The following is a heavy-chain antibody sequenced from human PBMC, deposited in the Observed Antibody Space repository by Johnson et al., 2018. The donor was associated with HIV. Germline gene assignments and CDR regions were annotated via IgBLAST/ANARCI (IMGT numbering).Heavy chain of an antibody. CDR2: IRYDGSNK. D-gene: IGHD2-15*01. Sequence: QVQLVESGGGVVQPGRSLRLSCVTSGFTFSSYAMHWVRQAPGKGLEWVAFIRYDGSNKYYADSVKGRFTISRDNTKNTLYLQMNSLRAGDTAVYYCARGPGYCSGDTCSDTHDLGDAFDIWGQGTMVTVSS. V-gene: IGHV3-33*08. J-gene: IGHJ3*02. CDR3: ARGPGYCSGDTCSDTHDLGDAFDI. CDR1: GFTFSSYA.